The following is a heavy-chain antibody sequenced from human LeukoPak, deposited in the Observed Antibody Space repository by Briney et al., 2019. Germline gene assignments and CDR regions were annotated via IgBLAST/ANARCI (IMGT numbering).Heavy chain of an antibody. CDR1: GFNLRTFW. V-gene: IGHV3-74*01. J-gene: IGHJ4*02. CDR2: ISPDGSVT. CDR3: VSDSGLRSGGDS. D-gene: IGHD1-26*01. Sequence: GGSLRLSCAASGFNLRTFWIHWIRQDAGGRLVWVSRISPDGSVTTYTASVKGRFAISRDNAKNTLYLEMNSLRADDAAIYYCVSDSGLRSGGDSWGQGTPVTVSS.